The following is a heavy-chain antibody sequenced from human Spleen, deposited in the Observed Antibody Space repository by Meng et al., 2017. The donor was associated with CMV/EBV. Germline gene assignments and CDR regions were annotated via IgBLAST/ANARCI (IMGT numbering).Heavy chain of an antibody. CDR2: ISGSDSTI. Sequence: GESLKISCAASGFPFSSFAMSWVRQAPGKGLEWVSYISGSDSTIDYADSVRGRFTISRDNAKNSLYLQMNSLRAEDTAVYYCARAVVVVTTQGTHQKKYFYYGMDVWGQGTTVTVSS. V-gene: IGHV3-48*03. CDR1: GFPFSSFA. D-gene: IGHD4/OR15-4a*01. CDR3: ARAVVVVTTQGTHQKKYFYYGMDV. J-gene: IGHJ6*02.